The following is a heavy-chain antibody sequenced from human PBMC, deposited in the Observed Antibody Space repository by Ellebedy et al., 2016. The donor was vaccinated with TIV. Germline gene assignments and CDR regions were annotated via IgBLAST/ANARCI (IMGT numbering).Heavy chain of an antibody. J-gene: IGHJ5*02. Sequence: GESLKISCAASGFTFSRDGMHWVRQAPGKGREWVAVIWHDGSKKYYADSVKGRFTISRDNSKNTLYLQMKSLRAEDTAVYYCARDWSGYFDPWGQGTLVTVSS. D-gene: IGHD3-3*01. CDR2: IWHDGSKK. V-gene: IGHV3-33*01. CDR3: ARDWSGYFDP. CDR1: GFTFSRDG.